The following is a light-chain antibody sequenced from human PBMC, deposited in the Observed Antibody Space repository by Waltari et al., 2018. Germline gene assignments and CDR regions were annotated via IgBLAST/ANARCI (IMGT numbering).Light chain of an antibody. CDR3: QQYNDWPPLT. J-gene: IGKJ4*01. CDR1: QGVSSN. V-gene: IGKV3-15*01. Sequence: EIVMTQSPATLSVSPGERATLSCRASQGVSSNLAWYQQKPGQAPRLLIYGASTRATGIPARFSGSGSGTEFTLTISSLQSEDFAFYSCQQYNDWPPLTFGGGTKVEIK. CDR2: GAS.